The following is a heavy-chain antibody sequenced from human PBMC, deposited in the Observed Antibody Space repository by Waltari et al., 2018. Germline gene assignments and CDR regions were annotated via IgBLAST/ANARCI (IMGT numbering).Heavy chain of an antibody. J-gene: IGHJ4*02. CDR2: RIKDGGAI. Sequence: EVQLVESGGGLVQPGGSLRLSCAASGFTFRSKWVAWVRQAPGEGMEWVANRIKDGGAISYVDSVRGRFTISRDNAMNSLYLQMDSLRDDDTALFYCSSDCGWNSLVYWCQLTLVTVSS. V-gene: IGHV3-7*04. CDR1: GFTFRSKW. CDR3: SSDCGWNSLVY. D-gene: IGHD1-7*01.